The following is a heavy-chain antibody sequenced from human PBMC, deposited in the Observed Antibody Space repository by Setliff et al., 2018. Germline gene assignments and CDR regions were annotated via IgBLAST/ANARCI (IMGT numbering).Heavy chain of an antibody. V-gene: IGHV4-59*01. Sequence: PSETLSLTCSVSGGSISGYYWNWLRQTPGKGLEWVGHIYYNGDTKYNPSLQSRVTMSVDTSKNQFSLKLTSVTAADTAVYYCARVTNWGLDLRFDPWGQGILVTVSS. CDR1: GGSISGYY. CDR2: IYYNGDT. D-gene: IGHD7-27*01. J-gene: IGHJ5*02. CDR3: ARVTNWGLDLRFDP.